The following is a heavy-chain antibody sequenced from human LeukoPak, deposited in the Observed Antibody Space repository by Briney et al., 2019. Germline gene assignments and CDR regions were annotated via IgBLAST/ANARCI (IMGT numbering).Heavy chain of an antibody. Sequence: GGSLRLSCAASGFTVSSNYMSWVRQAPGKGLEWVSVIYSGGSTYYADSVKGRFTISRDNAKNSLYLQMNSLRAEDTAVYYCARGLVVPAAMRRSPLGYWGQGTLVTVSS. D-gene: IGHD2-2*01. CDR1: GFTVSSNY. J-gene: IGHJ4*02. CDR2: IYSGGST. CDR3: ARGLVVPAAMRRSPLGY. V-gene: IGHV3-53*01.